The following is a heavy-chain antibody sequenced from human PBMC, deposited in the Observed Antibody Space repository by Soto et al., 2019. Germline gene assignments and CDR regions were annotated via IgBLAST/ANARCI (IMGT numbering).Heavy chain of an antibody. V-gene: IGHV3-30*18. CDR1: GFTTSSYY. CDR3: AKAYSGPFDV. Sequence: GPSLTPSCASSGFTTSSYYIHWVRQAPGKGLEWVALISYDRSRKYYADSVKGLFTISRDNYKNTLYRQVNSVRGEDTAVYYCAKAYSGPFDVWGQGTMVKVSS. D-gene: IGHD1-26*01. CDR2: ISYDRSRK. J-gene: IGHJ3*01.